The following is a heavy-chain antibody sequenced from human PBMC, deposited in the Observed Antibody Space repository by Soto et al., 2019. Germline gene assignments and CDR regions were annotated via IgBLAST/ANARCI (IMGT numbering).Heavy chain of an antibody. V-gene: IGHV1-69*08. CDR2: IIPILGIA. CDR3: ARDRETCGGVISNWFDP. Sequence: QVQLVQSGAEVKKPGSSVKVSCKASGGTFSSYTISWVRQAPGQGLEWMGRIIPILGIANYAQKFQGRVTITADKSTSTAYMELSSLRSEDTAVYYCARDRETCGGVISNWFDPWGQGTLVTVSS. J-gene: IGHJ5*02. D-gene: IGHD3-16*01. CDR1: GGTFSSYT.